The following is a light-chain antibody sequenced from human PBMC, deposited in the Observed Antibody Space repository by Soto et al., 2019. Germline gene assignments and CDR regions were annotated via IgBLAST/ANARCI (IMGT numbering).Light chain of an antibody. V-gene: IGKV3-20*01. J-gene: IGKJ1*01. CDR2: GAS. CDR3: QQYGSSLWT. CDR1: QSVSSSY. Sequence: ETVLTQSPGPLSLSPGERATLSCRASQSVSSSYLAWYQQNTGQAPRLLIYGASSRASGIPDRFSGSGSGTDFTLTISRLEPEDFAVYYCQQYGSSLWTFGQGTKVDIK.